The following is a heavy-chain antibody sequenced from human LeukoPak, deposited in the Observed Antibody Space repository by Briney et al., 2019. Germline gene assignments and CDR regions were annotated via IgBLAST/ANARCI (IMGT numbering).Heavy chain of an antibody. D-gene: IGHD3-10*01. J-gene: IGHJ4*02. Sequence: ASVKVSCKASGGTFSSYAISWVRQAPGQGLEWMGWINPNSGGTNYAQKFQGRVTMTRDTSISTAYMELSRLRSDDTAVYYCARALPRNYYGSGSYQDYFDYWGQGTLVTVSS. V-gene: IGHV1-2*02. CDR3: ARALPRNYYGSGSYQDYFDY. CDR2: INPNSGGT. CDR1: GGTFSSYA.